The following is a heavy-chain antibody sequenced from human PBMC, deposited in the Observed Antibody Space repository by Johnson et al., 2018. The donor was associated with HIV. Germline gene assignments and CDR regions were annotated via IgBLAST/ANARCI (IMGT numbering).Heavy chain of an antibody. J-gene: IGHJ3*02. D-gene: IGHD3-9*01. CDR1: GFTVSRNY. CDR3: ARDDILTGYYDAFEI. Sequence: VQLVESGGGLIQPGGSLRLSCAVFGFTVSRNYMSWVRQAPGKGMEWVSVIHSGGSTYYADSVKGRFTISRDNSKNTLYHQMNSLRAEDTAVYYCARDDILTGYYDAFEIWGQGTMVTVSS. V-gene: IGHV3-53*01. CDR2: IHSGGST.